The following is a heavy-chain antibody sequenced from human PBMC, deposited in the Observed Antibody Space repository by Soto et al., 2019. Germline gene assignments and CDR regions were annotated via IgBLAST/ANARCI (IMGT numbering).Heavy chain of an antibody. CDR3: AREGSDYYDSSGYRGPDY. D-gene: IGHD3-22*01. CDR2: IIPIFGTA. V-gene: IGHV1-69*13. CDR1: GGTFSSYA. Sequence: SVKVSCKASGGTFSSYAISWVRQAPGQGLEWMGGIIPIFGTANYAQKFQGRVTITADESTSTAYMELSSLRSEDTAVYYCAREGSDYYDSSGYRGPDYWGQGTLVTVSS. J-gene: IGHJ4*02.